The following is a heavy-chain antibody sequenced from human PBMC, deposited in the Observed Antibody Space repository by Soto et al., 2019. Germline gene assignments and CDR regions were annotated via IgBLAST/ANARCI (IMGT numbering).Heavy chain of an antibody. D-gene: IGHD3-3*01. Sequence: PGGSLRLSCAASGFTFTKSWVAWVRQAPGKGLEWVANIKTDGSEKYYVDSMKGRIAISRDNAKNSLYLQVNSLRVEDTAMYYCARDHHYDTYDYWGQGTLVTVSS. CDR2: IKTDGSEK. V-gene: IGHV3-7*01. J-gene: IGHJ4*02. CDR3: ARDHHYDTYDY. CDR1: GFTFTKSW.